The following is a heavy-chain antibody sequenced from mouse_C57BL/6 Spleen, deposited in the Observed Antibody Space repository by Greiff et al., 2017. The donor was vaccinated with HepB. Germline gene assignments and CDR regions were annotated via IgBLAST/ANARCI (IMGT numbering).Heavy chain of an antibody. D-gene: IGHD1-1*01. V-gene: IGHV1-53*01. Sequence: QVQLKQSGTKLVKPGASVKLSCKASGYTFTSYWMHWVKQRPGQGLEWIGNINPSNGGTNYNEKFKSKATLTVDKSSSTAYMQLSSLTSEESAVYYCARGGVYYGSSYERGYYFDYWGQGTTLTVSS. CDR2: INPSNGGT. J-gene: IGHJ2*01. CDR3: ARGGVYYGSSYERGYYFDY. CDR1: GYTFTSYW.